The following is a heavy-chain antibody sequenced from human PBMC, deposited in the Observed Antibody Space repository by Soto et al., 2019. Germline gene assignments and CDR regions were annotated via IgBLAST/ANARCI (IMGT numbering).Heavy chain of an antibody. CDR2: IFSNDEE. J-gene: IGHJ5*02. D-gene: IGHD1-1*01. CDR3: ARILNPTGTTWFDP. CDR1: GFSLTTPRVG. Sequence: SGPTLVNPTETLTLTCTVSGFSLTTPRVGVSWIRQPPGKPLEWLAHIFSNDEESYNTSLKTRLTISKDTSRSQVVLTMTNMDPVDTATYFCARILNPTGTTWFDPWRPGTLVTVSS. V-gene: IGHV2-26*01.